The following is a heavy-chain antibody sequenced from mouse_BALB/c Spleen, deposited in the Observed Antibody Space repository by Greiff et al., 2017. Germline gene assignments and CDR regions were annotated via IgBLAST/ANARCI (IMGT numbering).Heavy chain of an antibody. CDR1: GFTFSDYY. J-gene: IGHJ4*01. D-gene: IGHD1-2*01. V-gene: IGHV5-4*02. CDR3: ARERVNGYGAMDY. Sequence: EVHLVESGGGLVKPGGSLKLSCAASGFTFSDYYMYWVRQTPEKRLEWVATISDGGSYTYYPDSVKGRFTISRDNAKNNLYLQMSSLKSEDTAMYYCARERVNGYGAMDYGGQGTAVTVYS. CDR2: ISDGGSYT.